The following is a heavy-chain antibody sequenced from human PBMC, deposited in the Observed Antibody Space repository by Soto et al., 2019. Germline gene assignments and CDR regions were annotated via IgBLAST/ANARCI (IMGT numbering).Heavy chain of an antibody. CDR3: SKGHNLALKTHYAFDP. J-gene: IGHJ5*02. Sequence: SQTLSLTCAISGDSVSSNTASWNWIRQSPSRGLEWLGRTYFRSKWYNDYAVSVKSRIIINPDTSNNQFSLQLNSVTPEDTAVYFCSKGHNLALKTHYAFDPWGQGIMVTVSS. CDR1: GDSVSSNTAS. CDR2: TYFRSKWYN. D-gene: IGHD4-17*01. V-gene: IGHV6-1*01.